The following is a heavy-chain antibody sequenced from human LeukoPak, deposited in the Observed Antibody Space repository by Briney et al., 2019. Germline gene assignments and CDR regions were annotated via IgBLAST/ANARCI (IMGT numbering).Heavy chain of an antibody. D-gene: IGHD1-26*01. CDR3: ARDPPSYSGSYSGRVSWFDP. CDR1: GYNFTDYY. J-gene: IGHJ5*02. Sequence: ASVKVSCKASGYNFTDYYVHWVRQAPGQGLEWMGYITPNSEATDFAQKFQGRVTMTRDTSTSTVYMELSSLRSEDTAVYYCARDPPSYSGSYSGRVSWFDPWGQGTPVTVSS. V-gene: IGHV1-2*02. CDR2: ITPNSEAT.